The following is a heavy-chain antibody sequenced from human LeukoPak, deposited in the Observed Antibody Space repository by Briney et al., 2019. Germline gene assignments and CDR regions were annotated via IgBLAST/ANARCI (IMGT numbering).Heavy chain of an antibody. V-gene: IGHV3-74*01. Sequence: GGSLRLSCAASGFTFSGYWMHWVRQAPGKGLVWVSRINSDESNTTYADSVKGRFTISRDNAKNTLYLQMNSLRAEDTAVYYCARGGPYSSGLFDYWGQGTLVTVSS. CDR3: ARGGPYSSGLFDY. CDR2: INSDESNT. D-gene: IGHD6-19*01. J-gene: IGHJ4*02. CDR1: GFTFSGYW.